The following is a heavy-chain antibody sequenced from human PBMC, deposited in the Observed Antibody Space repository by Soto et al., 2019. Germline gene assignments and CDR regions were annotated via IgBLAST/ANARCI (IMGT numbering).Heavy chain of an antibody. Sequence: QLQLQESGPGLVKPSETLSLTCTVSGGSISSSSYYWGWIRQPPGKGLEWIGSIYYSGSTYYNPSLKSRVTISLDTYKNRFSLKLSAVTAPDTAVYYCARLYSEYYDFWSGYSVGPYYFDYWGKGTLGTVSS. J-gene: IGHJ4*02. D-gene: IGHD3-3*01. CDR1: GGSISSSSYY. CDR2: IYYSGST. V-gene: IGHV4-39*01. CDR3: ARLYSEYYDFWSGYSVGPYYFDY.